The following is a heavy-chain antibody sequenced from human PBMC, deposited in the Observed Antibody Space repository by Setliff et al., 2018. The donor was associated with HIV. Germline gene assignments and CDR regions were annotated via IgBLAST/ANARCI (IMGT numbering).Heavy chain of an antibody. CDR2: IFSNDEK. CDR1: GGSISSYYW. V-gene: IGHV2-26*01. J-gene: IGHJ6*03. CDR3: ARIDYGGTYYMDV. D-gene: IGHD4-17*01. Sequence: ETLSLTCTVSGGSISSYYWSWIRQPPGKGLEWLAHIFSNDEKSYSTSLKSRLTISKDTSKSQVVLTMTNMDPVDTATYYCARIDYGGTYYMDVWGKGTTVTVSS.